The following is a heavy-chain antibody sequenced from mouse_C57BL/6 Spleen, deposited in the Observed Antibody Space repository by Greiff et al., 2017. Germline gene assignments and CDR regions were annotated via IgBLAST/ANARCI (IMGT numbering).Heavy chain of an antibody. CDR3: ARSRTTVEGGFDY. Sequence: VQLQQPGAELVRPGSSVKLSCKASGYTFTSYWMHWVKQRPIQGLEWIGNIDPSDSETHYNQKFKDKATLTVDKSSSTAYMQLSSLTSEDSAVYYCARSRTTVEGGFDYWGQGTTRTVSS. CDR1: GYTFTSYW. V-gene: IGHV1-52*01. CDR2: IDPSDSET. D-gene: IGHD1-1*01. J-gene: IGHJ2*01.